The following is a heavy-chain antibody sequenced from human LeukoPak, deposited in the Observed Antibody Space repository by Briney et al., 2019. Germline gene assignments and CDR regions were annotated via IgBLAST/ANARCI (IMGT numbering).Heavy chain of an antibody. Sequence: GASVKVSCKASGYTFTSYYMHWVRQAPGQGLEWMGRIIPILGIANYAQKFQGRVTITADKSTSTAYMELSSLRSEDTAVYYCARDNFNYYDSSGHFDYWGQGTLVTVSS. CDR1: GYTFTSYY. CDR2: IIPILGIA. D-gene: IGHD3-22*01. J-gene: IGHJ4*02. V-gene: IGHV1-69*04. CDR3: ARDNFNYYDSSGHFDY.